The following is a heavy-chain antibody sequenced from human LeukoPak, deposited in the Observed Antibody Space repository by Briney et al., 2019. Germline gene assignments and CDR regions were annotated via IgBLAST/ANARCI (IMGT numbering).Heavy chain of an antibody. J-gene: IGHJ4*02. CDR1: GFTFSNYW. V-gene: IGHV3-7*05. Sequence: GSLRLSCAASGFTFSNYWMSWVRQAPGKGLEWVANIKQDGSEKYYVDSVKGRFTISRDNAKNSLYLQMNSLRAEDTAVYYCARAPEGYTVVTIFDFWGQGTLVTVSS. D-gene: IGHD4-23*01. CDR3: ARAPEGYTVVTIFDF. CDR2: IKQDGSEK.